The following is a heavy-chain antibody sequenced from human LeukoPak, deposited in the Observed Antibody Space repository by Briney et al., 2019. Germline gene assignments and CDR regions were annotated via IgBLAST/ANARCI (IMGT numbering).Heavy chain of an antibody. CDR3: ARGGSYYDFDY. D-gene: IGHD1-26*01. Sequence: PSETLSLTCTVSGGSISSYYWSWIRQPPGKGLEWIGYIYTSGSTNYNPSLKSRVTISVDTSKNQFSPKLSSVTAADTAVYYCARGGSYYDFDYWGQGTLVTVSS. J-gene: IGHJ4*02. V-gene: IGHV4-4*09. CDR2: IYTSGST. CDR1: GGSISSYY.